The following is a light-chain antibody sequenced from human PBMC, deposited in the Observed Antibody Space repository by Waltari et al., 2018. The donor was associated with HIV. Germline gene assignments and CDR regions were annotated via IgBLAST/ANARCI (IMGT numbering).Light chain of an antibody. Sequence: DIVMTQSPYSLAVSLSERATINCDSTHSVFYIYKNEHYLAVYQQTPAQPPKVLMSCAPTREYGVPDRFSGSGAGRDFTLTISSLQAEDVAVYYCQQYYTLPPLTFGGGTKVEIK. J-gene: IGKJ4*01. V-gene: IGKV4-1*01. CDR1: HSVFYIYKNEHY. CDR2: CAP. CDR3: QQYYTLPPLT.